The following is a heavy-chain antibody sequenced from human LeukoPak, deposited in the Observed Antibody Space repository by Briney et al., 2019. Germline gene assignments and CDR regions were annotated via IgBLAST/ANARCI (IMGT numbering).Heavy chain of an antibody. Sequence: AGGSLRLSCAASGFTFSSYGMHWVRQAPGKGLEWVAFIRYDGSNKYYADSVKGRFTISRDNSKNTLYLQMNNLRAEDTAVYYCAKDQGILTMVRGVSGWGQGTLVTVSS. CDR2: IRYDGSNK. V-gene: IGHV3-30*02. J-gene: IGHJ4*02. CDR1: GFTFSSYG. CDR3: AKDQGILTMVRGVSG. D-gene: IGHD3-10*01.